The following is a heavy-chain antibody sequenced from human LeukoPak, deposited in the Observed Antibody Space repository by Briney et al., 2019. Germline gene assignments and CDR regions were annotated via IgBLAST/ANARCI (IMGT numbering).Heavy chain of an antibody. CDR1: GFTFSSYW. CDR2: TNSDGGST. J-gene: IGHJ4*02. D-gene: IGHD5-24*01. CDR3: ASRPGMSWLQFDY. Sequence: PGGSLRLSCAASGFTFSSYWVRWVRQAPGKGLVWVLRTNSDGGSTSYADSVKGRFTMSRDNAKNTLYLQMNRLRADDTAVYYCASRPGMSWLQFDYWGQGTLVTVSS. V-gene: IGHV3-74*01.